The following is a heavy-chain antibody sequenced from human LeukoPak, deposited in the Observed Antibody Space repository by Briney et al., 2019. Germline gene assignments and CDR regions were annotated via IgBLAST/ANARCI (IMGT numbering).Heavy chain of an antibody. Sequence: GGSLRLSCAASGFPFSSHGMHCVRQAPGKGLEWVAFIRNVGSDKYYADSVKGRFTISRDSSKNTLFLQMNRLRPEDAAVYYCAKAPVTTCRGAYCYPFDYWGQGTLVTVSS. CDR3: AKAPVTTCRGAYCYPFDY. CDR1: GFPFSSHG. D-gene: IGHD2-21*01. CDR2: IRNVGSDK. V-gene: IGHV3-30*02. J-gene: IGHJ4*02.